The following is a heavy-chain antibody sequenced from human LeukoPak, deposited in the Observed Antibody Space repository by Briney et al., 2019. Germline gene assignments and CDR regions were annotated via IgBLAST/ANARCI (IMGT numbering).Heavy chain of an antibody. Sequence: GGSLRLSCAASGFTFSSYSMNWVRQAPGKGLEWVSSISSSSSYIYYADSVKGRFTISRDNAKNSLYLQMNSLRAEDTAVYYCARRRYCSGGSCYSDYWGQGTLVTVSS. V-gene: IGHV3-21*01. CDR2: ISSSSSYI. CDR1: GFTFSSYS. J-gene: IGHJ4*02. D-gene: IGHD2-15*01. CDR3: ARRRYCSGGSCYSDY.